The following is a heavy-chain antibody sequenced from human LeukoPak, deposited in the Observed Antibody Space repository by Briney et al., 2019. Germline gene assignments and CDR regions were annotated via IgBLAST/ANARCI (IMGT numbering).Heavy chain of an antibody. D-gene: IGHD6-13*01. CDR1: GFTFSSYA. CDR3: AKDLRYSSSWYSY. J-gene: IGHJ4*02. Sequence: GGPLRLSCAASGFTFSSYAMSWVRQAPGKGLEWVSAISGSGGSTYYADSVKGRFTISRDNSKNTLYLQMNSLRAEDTAVYYCAKDLRYSSSWYSYWGQGTLVTVSS. V-gene: IGHV3-23*01. CDR2: ISGSGGST.